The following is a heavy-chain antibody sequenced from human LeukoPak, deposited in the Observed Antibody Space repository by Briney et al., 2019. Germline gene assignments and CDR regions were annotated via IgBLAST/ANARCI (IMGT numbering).Heavy chain of an antibody. CDR3: ARGVGEEMATTNFDY. J-gene: IGHJ4*02. Sequence: ASVKVSCKASGHTFTSYEINWVRQATGQGLEWMGWMNPNSGNTGYAQKFQGRVTMTRNTSISTAYMELSSLRSEDTAVYYCARGVGEEMATTNFDYWGQGTLVTVSS. V-gene: IGHV1-8*01. CDR1: GHTFTSYE. CDR2: MNPNSGNT. D-gene: IGHD5-24*01.